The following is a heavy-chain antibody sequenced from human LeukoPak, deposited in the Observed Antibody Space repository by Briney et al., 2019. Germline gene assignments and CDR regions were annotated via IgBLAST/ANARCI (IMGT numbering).Heavy chain of an antibody. V-gene: IGHV3-11*05. CDR2: INSSSGYT. D-gene: IGHD3-9*01. Sequence: GGSLRLSCAASGFTFSDYYMSWIRQAPGKGLEWVSYINSSSGYTNYADSVKGRFTISRDNAKNSLYLQMNSLRAEDTAVYYCARDKGPITIPDYYYGMDVWGQGTTVTVSS. CDR1: GFTFSDYY. J-gene: IGHJ6*02. CDR3: ARDKGPITIPDYYYGMDV.